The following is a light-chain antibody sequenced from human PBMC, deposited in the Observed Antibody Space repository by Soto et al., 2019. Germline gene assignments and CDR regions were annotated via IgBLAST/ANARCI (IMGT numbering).Light chain of an antibody. CDR1: SSDVGYYNY. CDR2: DVR. J-gene: IGLJ1*01. CDR3: SSYTSSSTYV. Sequence: QSALTQPASVSGSPGQSITISCTGTSSDVGYYNYASWYQQHPGKAPKLMIYDVRNRPSGVSNRFSGSKSGNTASLTISGLQAEDEADYYCSSYTSSSTYVFGTGTKLTVL. V-gene: IGLV2-14*03.